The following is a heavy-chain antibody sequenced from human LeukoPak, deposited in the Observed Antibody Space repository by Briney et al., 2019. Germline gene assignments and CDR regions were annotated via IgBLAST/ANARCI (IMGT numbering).Heavy chain of an antibody. CDR2: ISYDGSNK. D-gene: IGHD6-19*01. V-gene: IGHV3-30*18. J-gene: IGHJ5*02. CDR1: GFTFSSYG. Sequence: GGSLRLSCAASGFTFSSYGMHWVRQAPGKGLEWVAVISYDGSNKYYADSVKGRFTISRDNSKNTLYLQMNSLRAEDTAVYYCAKDRAWHPFSGWYSGDWFDPRGQGTLVTVSS. CDR3: AKDRAWHPFSGWYSGDWFDP.